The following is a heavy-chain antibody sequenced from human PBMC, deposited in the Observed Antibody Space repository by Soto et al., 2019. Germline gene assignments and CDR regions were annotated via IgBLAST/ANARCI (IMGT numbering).Heavy chain of an antibody. D-gene: IGHD7-27*01. Sequence: EVQLVESGGGLVQPGGSLRLSCAASGFSFSRSWMSWVRQAPEKGPEWVAKIDTDGSMIDYVDSVKGRFAISRDNAKNSLFLQMNSLRVEDTAAYFCVEAGLGRHWGNLDSWGLGTLVSVSS. CDR1: GFSFSRSW. V-gene: IGHV3-7*01. CDR2: IDTDGSMI. CDR3: VEAGLGRHWGNLDS. J-gene: IGHJ4*02.